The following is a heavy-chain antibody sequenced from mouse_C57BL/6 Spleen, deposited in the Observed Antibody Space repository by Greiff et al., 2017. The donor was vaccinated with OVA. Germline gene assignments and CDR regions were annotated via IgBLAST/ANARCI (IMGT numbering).Heavy chain of an antibody. D-gene: IGHD2-2*01. CDR3: ARVGYDVDY. J-gene: IGHJ2*01. CDR2: ISYDGSN. CDR1: GYSITSGYY. V-gene: IGHV3-6*01. Sequence: VQLQQSGPGLVKPSQSLSLTCSVTGYSITSGYYWNWIRQFPGNKLEWMGYISYDGSNNYNPSLKNRISITRDTSKNQFFLKLNSVTTEDTATYYCARVGYDVDYWGQGTTLTVSS.